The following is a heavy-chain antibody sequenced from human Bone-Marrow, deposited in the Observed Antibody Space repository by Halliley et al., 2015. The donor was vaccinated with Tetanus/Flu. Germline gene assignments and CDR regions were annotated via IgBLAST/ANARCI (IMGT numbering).Heavy chain of an antibody. J-gene: IGHJ4*02. Sequence: PGKGLDWVAYDGTGKYHVDSVKGRFTISRDMSENMVYLEMNSLRVEDTAVYYCARDGISGIDFWGQGTLVTVSS. CDR3: ARDGISGIDF. D-gene: IGHD6-25*01. V-gene: IGHV3-33*01. CDR2: DGTGK.